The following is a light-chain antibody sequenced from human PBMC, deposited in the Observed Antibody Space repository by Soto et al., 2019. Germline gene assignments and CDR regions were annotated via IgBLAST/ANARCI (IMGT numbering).Light chain of an antibody. CDR3: SSYAGSNNLV. CDR1: SSDVGGHNY. CDR2: EVS. J-gene: IGLJ3*02. V-gene: IGLV2-8*01. Sequence: QSALTQPPSASGSPGQSVTISCTGTSSDVGGHNYVSWYQQHPGKAPKLMIYEVSKRPSGVPDRFSGSKSGNTASLTVSGLHAEDEADYYCSSYAGSNNLVFGGGTKLTVL.